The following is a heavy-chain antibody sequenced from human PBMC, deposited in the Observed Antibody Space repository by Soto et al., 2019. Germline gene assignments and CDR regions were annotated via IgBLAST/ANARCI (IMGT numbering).Heavy chain of an antibody. V-gene: IGHV3-7*01. Sequence: GGSLRLSGAASGFTFSSYGMSWVRQAPGKGLEWVANIKQEGSEKYYVDSVKGRFTISRDNAKNSLYLQMNSLRAEDTAVYYCARAQLLWFGEFGAFDIWGQGTMVTVSS. CDR3: ARAQLLWFGEFGAFDI. D-gene: IGHD3-10*01. CDR2: IKQEGSEK. CDR1: GFTFSSYG. J-gene: IGHJ3*02.